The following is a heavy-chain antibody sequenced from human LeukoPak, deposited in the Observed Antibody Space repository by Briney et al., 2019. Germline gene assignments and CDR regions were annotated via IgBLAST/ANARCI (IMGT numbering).Heavy chain of an antibody. CDR3: ARGQVDPAMIIGGWFDT. V-gene: IGHV1-18*01. CDR2: IDTYSGKT. CDR1: GYTYTTDG. D-gene: IGHD5-18*01. Sequence: GASVKVSCKASGYTYTTDGISWVRQAPGQGLEWMGWIDTYSGKTNYAQKFQGRVTMTSDTSTRTAYMDLRSLRSDDTAVYYCARGQVDPAMIIGGWFDTWGQGTQVTVSS. J-gene: IGHJ5*02.